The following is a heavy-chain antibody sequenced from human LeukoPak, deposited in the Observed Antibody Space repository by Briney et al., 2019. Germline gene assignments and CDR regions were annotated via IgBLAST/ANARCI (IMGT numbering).Heavy chain of an antibody. Sequence: PSEALSLTCAVYGGSFSGYYWSWIRQPPGKGPEWIGEINHSGSTNYNPSLKSRVTISVDTSKNQFSLKLSSVTAADTAVYYCARVPSTSYKSLTFEDYWGQGTLVTVSS. CDR2: INHSGST. CDR3: ARVPSTSYKSLTFEDY. D-gene: IGHD6-13*01. J-gene: IGHJ4*02. CDR1: GGSFSGYY. V-gene: IGHV4-34*01.